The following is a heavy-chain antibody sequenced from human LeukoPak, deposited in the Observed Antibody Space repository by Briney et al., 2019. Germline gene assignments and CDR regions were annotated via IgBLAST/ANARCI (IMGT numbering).Heavy chain of an antibody. D-gene: IGHD6-6*01. CDR3: AGTGSSAGMDV. CDR2: INSSGST. V-gene: IGHV4-4*07. CDR1: GGSFNNYY. J-gene: IGHJ6*02. Sequence: PSETLSLTCTVSGGSFNNYYWSWIRKPAGKGLEWIGRINSSGSTNYNPSLKSRVTMSVDTSKRQFSLRVNSVTAADTAVYYCAGTGSSAGMDVWGQGTTVNVSS.